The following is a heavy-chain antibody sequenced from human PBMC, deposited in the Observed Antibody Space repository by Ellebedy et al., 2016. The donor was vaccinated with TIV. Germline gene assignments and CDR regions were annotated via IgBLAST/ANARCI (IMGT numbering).Heavy chain of an antibody. J-gene: IGHJ3*02. CDR2: ISAYNGNT. D-gene: IGHD2-2*01. V-gene: IGHV1-18*01. Sequence: ASVKVSCXASGYTFTSYGISWVRQAPGQGLEWMGWISAYNGNTHYAQKLQGRVTMTTDTSTSTAYMELRSLRSDDTAVYYCARVPRGCSSTSCRNDAFDIWGQGTMVTVSS. CDR3: ARVPRGCSSTSCRNDAFDI. CDR1: GYTFTSYG.